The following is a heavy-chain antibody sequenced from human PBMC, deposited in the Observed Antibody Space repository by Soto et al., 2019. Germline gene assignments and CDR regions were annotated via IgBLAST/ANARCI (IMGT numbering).Heavy chain of an antibody. CDR2: IRQDGSEK. CDR1: GFTFSSNW. V-gene: IGHV3-7*05. D-gene: IGHD5-12*01. J-gene: IGHJ4*02. Sequence: PGGSLRLSCVGSGFTFSSNWMTWVRQAPGKGLEWVGNIRQDGSEKNYVDSVKGRFTISRDNAKNSLYLQMNSLRADDTALYYCAKGAWLDFWGRGTLVTVSS. CDR3: AKGAWLDF.